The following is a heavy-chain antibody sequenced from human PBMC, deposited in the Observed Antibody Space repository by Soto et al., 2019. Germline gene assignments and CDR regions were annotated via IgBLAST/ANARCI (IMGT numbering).Heavy chain of an antibody. CDR1: GFTFSSYG. CDR2: ISYDGSNK. D-gene: IGHD6-19*01. J-gene: IGHJ4*02. Sequence: GGSLRLSCAASGFTFSSYGMHWVRQAPGKGLEWVAVISYDGSNKYYVDSVKGRFTISRDNSKNTLYLQMNSLRAEDTAVYYCAKGAHDSGWYFDYWGQGTLVTVSS. V-gene: IGHV3-30*18. CDR3: AKGAHDSGWYFDY.